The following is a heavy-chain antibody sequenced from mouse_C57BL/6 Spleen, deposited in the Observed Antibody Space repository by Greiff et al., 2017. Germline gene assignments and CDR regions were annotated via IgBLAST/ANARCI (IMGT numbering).Heavy chain of an antibody. J-gene: IGHJ3*01. CDR1: GYTFTSYG. Sequence: LEESGAELARPGASVKLSCKASGYTFTSYGISWVKQRTGQGLEWIGEIHPRSGNTYYNEKFKGKATLTADKSSSTAYMELRSLTSEDSAVYFCARLEVDGYYPLFAYWGQGTLVTVSA. CDR3: ARLEVDGYYPLFAY. D-gene: IGHD2-3*01. V-gene: IGHV1-81*01. CDR2: IHPRSGNT.